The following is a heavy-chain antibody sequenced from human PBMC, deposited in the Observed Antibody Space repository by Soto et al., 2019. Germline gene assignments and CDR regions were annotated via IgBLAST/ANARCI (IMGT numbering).Heavy chain of an antibody. Sequence: QVQLQESGPGLVKPSETLSLTCTVSGGSISGYYWSWIRQPPGKGLEWIGYMYNTGSTAYNPSFKGRVTITVDTSKNQFSLKLNSVTAADTAVYYCARDLWGYCGTDCYPLDVWGQGTTVTVSS. V-gene: IGHV4-59*01. J-gene: IGHJ6*02. CDR1: GGSISGYY. D-gene: IGHD2-21*02. CDR2: MYNTGST. CDR3: ARDLWGYCGTDCYPLDV.